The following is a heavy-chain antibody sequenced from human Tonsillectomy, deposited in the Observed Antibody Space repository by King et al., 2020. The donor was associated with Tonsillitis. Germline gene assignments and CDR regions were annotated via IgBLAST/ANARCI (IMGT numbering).Heavy chain of an antibody. Sequence: VQLVESGGGLVQPGGSLRLSCAASGFTFSRYWINWVRQAPGKGLEWVANIKDDGGEKQYVGSVKGRFTITRDNAKNSVYLQMNSLRADDTAVYYCARDVGWGFDYWGQGGLVTVSS. CDR1: GFTFSRYW. V-gene: IGHV3-7*01. CDR3: ARDVGWGFDY. D-gene: IGHD1-26*01. CDR2: IKDDGGEK. J-gene: IGHJ4*02.